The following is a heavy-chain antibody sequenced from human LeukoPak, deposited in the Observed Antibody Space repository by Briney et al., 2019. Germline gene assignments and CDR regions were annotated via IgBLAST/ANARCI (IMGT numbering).Heavy chain of an antibody. CDR2: MNANSGNT. Sequence: ASVKVSCKASGYTFTSYDINWVRQATGQGLEWMGWMNANSGNTGYAQKFQGRVTMTRNTSISTAYMELSSLRSEDTAVYYCARGREVIRSGDYWGQGTLVTVSS. J-gene: IGHJ4*02. CDR1: GYTFTSYD. CDR3: ARGREVIRSGDY. D-gene: IGHD3-10*01. V-gene: IGHV1-8*01.